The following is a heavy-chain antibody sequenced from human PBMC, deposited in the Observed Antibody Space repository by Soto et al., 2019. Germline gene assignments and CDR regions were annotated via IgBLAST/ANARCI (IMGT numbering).Heavy chain of an antibody. CDR3: AKMGSIAVADY. D-gene: IGHD6-19*01. Sequence: SESLSLTCTVSGGSISSYYWSWVRQPPGKGLEWIGYIYYGGSTNYNPSLKSRVTISVDTSKNQFSLKLNTVSAADTAVYYCAKMGSIAVADYWGQGTLVTVSS. CDR1: GGSISSYY. CDR2: IYYGGST. J-gene: IGHJ4*02. V-gene: IGHV4-59*01.